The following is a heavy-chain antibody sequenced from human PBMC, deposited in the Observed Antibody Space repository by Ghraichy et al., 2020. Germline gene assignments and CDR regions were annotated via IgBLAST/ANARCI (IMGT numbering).Heavy chain of an antibody. J-gene: IGHJ4*02. V-gene: IGHV3-30*18. CDR3: AKSLHTSLYSSGWGDY. CDR2: ISYDGSNK. Sequence: LSLTCAASGFTFSSYGMHWVRQAPGKGLEWVAVISYDGSNKYYADSVKGRFTISRDNSKNTLYLQMNSLRAEDTAVYYCAKSLHTSLYSSGWGDYWGQGTLVTVSS. D-gene: IGHD6-19*01. CDR1: GFTFSSYG.